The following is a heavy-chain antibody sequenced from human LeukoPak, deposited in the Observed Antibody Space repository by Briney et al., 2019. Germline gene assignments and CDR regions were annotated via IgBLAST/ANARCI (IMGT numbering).Heavy chain of an antibody. CDR2: TYYRSKWSN. J-gene: IGHJ4*02. Sequence: TSQTLSLTCAISGDSVSSKSVTWNWIRQSPSRGLEWLGRTYYRSKWSNDYAVSVKSRITINPDTSKNQSSLKLNSVTPEDTAVYFCARAVGGTLDYWGQGTLVTVSS. D-gene: IGHD1-26*01. V-gene: IGHV6-1*01. CDR3: ARAVGGTLDY. CDR1: GDSVSSKSVT.